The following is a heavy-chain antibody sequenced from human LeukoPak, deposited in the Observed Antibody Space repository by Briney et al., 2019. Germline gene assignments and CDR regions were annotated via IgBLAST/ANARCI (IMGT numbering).Heavy chain of an antibody. V-gene: IGHV3-48*01. CDR3: ARDGHSSGWYYFDY. J-gene: IGHJ4*02. D-gene: IGHD6-19*01. CDR1: RFSFSLYN. Sequence: GGSLRLSCAASRFSFSLYNMNWVRQAPGKGLEWVSYISSTGSRIYYADSVKGRFTISRDNAKNLLYLQMNSLRAEDTAVYYCARDGHSSGWYYFDYWGQGTLVTVSS. CDR2: ISSTGSRI.